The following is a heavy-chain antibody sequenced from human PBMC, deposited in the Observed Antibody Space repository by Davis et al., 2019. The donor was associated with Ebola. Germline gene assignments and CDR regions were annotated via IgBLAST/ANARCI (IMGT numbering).Heavy chain of an antibody. V-gene: IGHV5-51*01. CDR1: GYPFPNYW. Sequence: GESLKISCEGSGYPFPNYWIAWLRQRPGRGLEWMGIIYAGDSATTYSPSFAGQVSISADRATSTASMWFFSLRPSDTATYYCARRGGSYIRQGFWFDSWGQGTRVTVS. CDR2: IYAGDSAT. D-gene: IGHD1-26*01. J-gene: IGHJ5*01. CDR3: ARRGGSYIRQGFWFDS.